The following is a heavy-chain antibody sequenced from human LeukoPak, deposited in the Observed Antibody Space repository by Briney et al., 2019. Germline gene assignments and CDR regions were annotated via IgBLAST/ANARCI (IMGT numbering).Heavy chain of an antibody. CDR3: ARSLIPGRWYFDL. CDR2: ISTDGSYK. Sequence: GGSLRLSCAVSGSTFSSFPFHWVRQAPGKGLEWVAAISTDGSYKYHGDSVKGRFTISRDNPMNTLYLQMNGLRPDDTAVYYCARSLIPGRWYFDLWGRSTLVTVSS. CDR1: GSTFSSFP. D-gene: IGHD3-16*01. J-gene: IGHJ2*01. V-gene: IGHV3-30*04.